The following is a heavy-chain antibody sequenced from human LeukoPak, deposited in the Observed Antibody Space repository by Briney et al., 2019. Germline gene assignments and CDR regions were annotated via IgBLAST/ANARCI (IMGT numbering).Heavy chain of an antibody. CDR1: GGSISSYY. Sequence: PSETLSLTCTVSGGSISSYYWSWIRQPPGKGLEWIGYIYYSGSTNYNPSLKSRVTISVDTSKNQFSLKLSSVTAADTAVYYCARALGDYGDSLYGYWGQGTLVTVSS. J-gene: IGHJ4*02. CDR2: IYYSGST. CDR3: ARALGDYGDSLYGY. V-gene: IGHV4-59*01. D-gene: IGHD4-17*01.